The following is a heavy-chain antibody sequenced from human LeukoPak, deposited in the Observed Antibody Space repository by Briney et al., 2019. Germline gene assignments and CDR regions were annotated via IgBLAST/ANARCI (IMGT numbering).Heavy chain of an antibody. CDR2: IKEDGSER. Sequence: TGGSLRLSCEGSAFIFSGHWMNWVRQTPGKGLEWVASIKEDGSERQYVDSVKGRFSISRDSSKNTLYLQMNSLRAEDTAVYYCAKVRARYYDSSANDYWGQGTLVTVSS. J-gene: IGHJ4*02. CDR1: AFIFSGHW. D-gene: IGHD3-22*01. V-gene: IGHV3-7*03. CDR3: AKVRARYYDSSANDY.